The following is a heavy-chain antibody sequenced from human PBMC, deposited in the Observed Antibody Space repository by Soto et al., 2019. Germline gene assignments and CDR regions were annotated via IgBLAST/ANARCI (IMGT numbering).Heavy chain of an antibody. CDR1: GFSLSTSGVG. V-gene: IGHV2-5*02. D-gene: IGHD3-22*01. J-gene: IGHJ1*01. CDR2: IYWDDDK. CDR3: AHSVVSTTPRNAEYFQR. Sequence: QITLKESGPTLVKPTQTLTLTCTFSGFSLSTSGVGVGWIRQPPGKALECLALIYWDDDKRYSPSLKSSLTIAKDTAKIQVVLTMTNMDALDTATYYCAHSVVSTTPRNAEYFQRWGQGSLVVFSA.